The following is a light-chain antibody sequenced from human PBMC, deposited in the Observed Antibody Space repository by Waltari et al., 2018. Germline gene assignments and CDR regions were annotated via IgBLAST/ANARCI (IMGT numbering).Light chain of an antibody. J-gene: IGKJ1*01. V-gene: IGKV2-40*01. CDR2: TIS. Sequence: DIVMTKSPLSLPVTPVEPTSISCRSIQSLLNSDDGHTYLDRYLQKPGQSPPLLIDTISDRASGVTDRFSGSGSATDCTLKISRVEGADVGVYYCMQRVDVPWTFGQGTKVEI. CDR1: QSLLNSDDGHTY. CDR3: MQRVDVPWT.